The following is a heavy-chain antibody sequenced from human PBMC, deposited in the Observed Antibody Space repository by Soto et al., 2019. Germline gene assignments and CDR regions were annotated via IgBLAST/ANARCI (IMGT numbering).Heavy chain of an antibody. CDR3: ARESGGATATFDHYFFYMDV. CDR2: INPNGGVT. CDR1: GDSFNDYY. Sequence: QVQLVQSGAEGRKPGASVTVSCRSSGDSFNDYYIHWVRQAPGQGFEWMGWINPNGGVTKYAQKVQGWVRMTRDTSVGTVHMQLSRLRSDATGLYYCARESGGATATFDHYFFYMDVWGTGNTVTVPS. J-gene: IGHJ6*03. V-gene: IGHV1-2*04. D-gene: IGHD5-12*01.